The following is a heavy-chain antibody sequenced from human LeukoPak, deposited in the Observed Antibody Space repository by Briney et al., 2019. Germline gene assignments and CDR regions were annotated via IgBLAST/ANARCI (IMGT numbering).Heavy chain of an antibody. Sequence: PSETLSLTCSVSGVSISSHSWSWVRQPPGEGLESIGYISNTGATHYNPPLRSRVSISVDTSRNEVSLRLTSVTAADTAVYYCARGSDSYGYPYYYYYYMDVWGEGTTVAVSS. J-gene: IGHJ6*03. CDR2: ISNTGAT. D-gene: IGHD5-18*01. CDR3: ARGSDSYGYPYYYYYYMDV. CDR1: GVSISSHS. V-gene: IGHV4-59*11.